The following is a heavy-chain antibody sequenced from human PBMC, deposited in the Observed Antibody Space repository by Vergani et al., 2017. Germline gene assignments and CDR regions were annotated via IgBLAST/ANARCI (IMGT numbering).Heavy chain of an antibody. CDR3: AKHFRGWGIDY. J-gene: IGHJ4*02. Sequence: QVQLVESGGGVVQRGGSLTLSCATSGFTLSNYAMQWIRQGPGKGLEFVAFIQFDGSNQYYADSVKGRFTLSRDFSKNTLYLQMNSLRTDDTATYYCAKHFRGWGIDYWGQGTQVIVSS. CDR2: IQFDGSNQ. CDR1: GFTLSNYA. V-gene: IGHV3-30*02. D-gene: IGHD3-16*01.